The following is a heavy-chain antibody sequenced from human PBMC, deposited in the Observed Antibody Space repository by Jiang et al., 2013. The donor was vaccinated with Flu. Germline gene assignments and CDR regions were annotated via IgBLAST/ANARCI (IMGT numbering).Heavy chain of an antibody. CDR2: MNPNSGNT. Sequence: GAEVKKPGASVKVSCKASGYTFTSYDINWVRQATGQGLEWMGWMNPNSGNTGYAQKFQGRVTMTRNTSISTAYMELSSLRSEDTAVYYCARGSAQYYYDSSGSDYYYGMDVWGQGTTVTVSS. CDR3: ARGSAQYYYDSSGSDYYYGMDV. V-gene: IGHV1-8*01. D-gene: IGHD3-22*01. J-gene: IGHJ6*02. CDR1: GYTFTSYD.